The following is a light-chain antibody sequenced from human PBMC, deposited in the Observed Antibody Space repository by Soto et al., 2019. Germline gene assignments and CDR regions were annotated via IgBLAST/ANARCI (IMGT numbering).Light chain of an antibody. CDR2: SNN. CDR1: SSNIGRNT. Sequence: QSVLTQPPSASGTPGQRVTISCSGSSSNIGRNTVNWFQQLPGTAPKLLIYSNNQRPSGVPDRFSVSKSGTSASLAISGLQSEDEADYYFAAWDDSLNGVVFGGGTKLTV. V-gene: IGLV1-44*01. CDR3: AAWDDSLNGVV. J-gene: IGLJ2*01.